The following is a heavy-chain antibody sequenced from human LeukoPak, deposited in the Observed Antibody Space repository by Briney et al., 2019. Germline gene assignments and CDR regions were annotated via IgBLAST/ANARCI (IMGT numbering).Heavy chain of an antibody. CDR3: AREDYYDSSGYPDY. CDR1: GFTFSSYA. Sequence: GGSLRLSCAASGFTFSSYAMHGVRQAPGKGLEWVAVISYDGSNKYYADSVKGRFTISRDNSKNTLYLQMNSLRAEDTAVYYCAREDYYDSSGYPDYWGQGTLVTVSS. CDR2: ISYDGSNK. V-gene: IGHV3-30-3*01. D-gene: IGHD3-22*01. J-gene: IGHJ4*02.